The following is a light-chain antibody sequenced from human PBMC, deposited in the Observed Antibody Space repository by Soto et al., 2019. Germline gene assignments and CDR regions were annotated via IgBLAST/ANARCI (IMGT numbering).Light chain of an antibody. J-gene: IGLJ2*01. Sequence: QPVLTQPASVSGSPGQSINISCTGTSSDIGAYNFVSWYQQHPGKAPKLMLYDVNIRPSGVSNRFSGSKSGNTASLTISGLQAEDEADYYCTSWTTSTTMIFGGGTKLTVL. CDR1: SSDIGAYNF. CDR3: TSWTTSTTMI. V-gene: IGLV2-14*03. CDR2: DVN.